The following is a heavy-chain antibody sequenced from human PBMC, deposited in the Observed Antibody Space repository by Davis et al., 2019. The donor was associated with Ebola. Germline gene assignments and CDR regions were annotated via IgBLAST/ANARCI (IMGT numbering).Heavy chain of an antibody. J-gene: IGHJ4*02. V-gene: IGHV1-3*01. D-gene: IGHD3-3*01. Sequence: AASVKVSCKASGYTFTSYAMHWVRQAPGQRLEWMGWINAGYGNTKYSQKFQGRVTITRDTSASTAYMELSSLRSEDTAVYYCARDSGIFGVGYDYWGQGTLVTVSS. CDR1: GYTFTSYA. CDR2: INAGYGNT. CDR3: ARDSGIFGVGYDY.